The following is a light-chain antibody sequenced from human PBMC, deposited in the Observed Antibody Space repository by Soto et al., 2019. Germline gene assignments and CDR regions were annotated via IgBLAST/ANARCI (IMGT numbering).Light chain of an antibody. J-gene: IGKJ5*01. V-gene: IGKV1-39*01. CDR3: QQSYSTRIT. Sequence: DIHMTQSPSSLSASVGYRFTITCRASQSISNYLNWYQQKPGKAPKLLSYAASSLQSGVPSRFSGSGSGTDFTLTISSLQPEDFETYYCQQSYSTRITFGQGTRLEIK. CDR1: QSISNY. CDR2: AAS.